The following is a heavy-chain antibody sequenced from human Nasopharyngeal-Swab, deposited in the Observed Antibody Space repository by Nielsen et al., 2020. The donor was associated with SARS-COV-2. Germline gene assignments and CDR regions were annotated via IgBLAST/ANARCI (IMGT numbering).Heavy chain of an antibody. J-gene: IGHJ6*02. Sequence: SCTVSGASVSSASYYCSWLRQSPGRGLEWIWYVYYSGNTTSTPSLKSRLTMSVDTSKNQFSLNLSSVTAADTAVYYCARDRAAALRDYYYNMYVCGQGTTVTVSS. CDR3: ARDRAAALRDYYYNMYV. D-gene: IGHD2-2*01. CDR1: GASVSSASYY. V-gene: IGHV4-61*01. CDR2: VYYSGNT.